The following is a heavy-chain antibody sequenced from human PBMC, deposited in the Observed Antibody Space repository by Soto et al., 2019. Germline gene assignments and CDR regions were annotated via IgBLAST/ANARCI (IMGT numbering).Heavy chain of an antibody. CDR1: GVSFSGYY. D-gene: IGHD3-22*01. J-gene: IGHJ6*02. Sequence: QVQLQQWGAGLLKPSETLSLTCAVYGVSFSGYYWSWIRQPPGKGMEWIGEINHSGSTNYNPSLKSRVTLSVDTSKNQFSLKLSSVTAADTAVYYCARGGDYYDSSGYYPLWYYYYGMDVWGQGTTVTVSS. V-gene: IGHV4-34*01. CDR2: INHSGST. CDR3: ARGGDYYDSSGYYPLWYYYYGMDV.